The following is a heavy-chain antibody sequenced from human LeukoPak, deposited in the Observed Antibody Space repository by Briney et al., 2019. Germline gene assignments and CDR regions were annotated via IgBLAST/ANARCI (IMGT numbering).Heavy chain of an antibody. CDR2: ISYDGSNK. Sequence: PGGSLRLSCAASGFTFSSYGMHWVRQAPGKGLEWVAVISYDGSNKYYADSVKGRFTISRDNSKNTLYLQMNSLRAEDTAVYYCAKGGSSSWYKVNTGFDPWGQGTLVTVSS. J-gene: IGHJ5*02. CDR1: GFTFSSYG. D-gene: IGHD6-13*01. CDR3: AKGGSSSWYKVNTGFDP. V-gene: IGHV3-30*18.